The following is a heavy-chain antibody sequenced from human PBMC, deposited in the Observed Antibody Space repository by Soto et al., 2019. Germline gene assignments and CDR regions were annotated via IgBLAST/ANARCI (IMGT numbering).Heavy chain of an antibody. CDR3: ARGVDGDTAMVTRWFDP. D-gene: IGHD5-18*01. Sequence: QVQLQESGPGLVKPSQTLSLTCTVSGGSISSVDYYWSWLRQPPGKGLEWIGYIYYSGSTYYNPSLKSRVTISVDTSKKQFSLKLSSVTAADTAVYYCARGVDGDTAMVTRWFDPWGQGTLVTVSS. CDR1: GGSISSVDYY. CDR2: IYYSGST. V-gene: IGHV4-30-4*01. J-gene: IGHJ5*02.